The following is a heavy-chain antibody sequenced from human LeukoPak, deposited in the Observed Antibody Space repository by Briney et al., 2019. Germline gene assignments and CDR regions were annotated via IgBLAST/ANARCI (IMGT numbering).Heavy chain of an antibody. V-gene: IGHV4-38-2*02. Sequence: SETLSLTCTVSGYSISSGYYWGWIRQPPGKGLEWSGSFFHSGNTYYNPSLKSRVTISVDTSKNQFSLKLSSVTAADTAVYYCARERASWYDAFDIWGQGTMVTVSS. CDR3: ARERASWYDAFDI. CDR1: GYSISSGYY. CDR2: FFHSGNT. J-gene: IGHJ3*02. D-gene: IGHD6-13*01.